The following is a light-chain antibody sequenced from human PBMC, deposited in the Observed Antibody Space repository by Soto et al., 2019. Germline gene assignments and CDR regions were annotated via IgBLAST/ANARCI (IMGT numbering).Light chain of an antibody. V-gene: IGKV3-20*01. CDR2: GAS. J-gene: IGKJ1*01. Sequence: DNVCTQSPCTPSLSPGERATLSCRASQSVSSNHLAWYQQKPGQAPRLLIYGASSRATGIPDRFSGSGSGTDFTLTISRLEPEDFAVYYCQQYGSSPWTFGQGTKVDIK. CDR1: QSVSSNH. CDR3: QQYGSSPWT.